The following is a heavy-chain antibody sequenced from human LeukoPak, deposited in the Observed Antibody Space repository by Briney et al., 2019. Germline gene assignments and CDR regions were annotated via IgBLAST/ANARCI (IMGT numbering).Heavy chain of an antibody. V-gene: IGHV3-30*04. J-gene: IGHJ4*02. D-gene: IGHD2-2*03. CDR1: GFTFSSHP. Sequence: GGSLRLSCTASGFTFSSHPMHWVRQAPGKGLEWVAVISYDGSDRYFADSVQGRISISRDNSKKTVYLQMNSLRAEDTAVYYCARESANGYYCDYWGQGTLVTVSS. CDR2: ISYDGSDR. CDR3: ARESANGYYCDY.